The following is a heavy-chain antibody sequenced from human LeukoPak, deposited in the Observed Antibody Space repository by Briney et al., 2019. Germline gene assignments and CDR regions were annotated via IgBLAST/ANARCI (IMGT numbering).Heavy chain of an antibody. V-gene: IGHV1-2*02. CDR2: INPNSGGT. D-gene: IGHD1-26*01. J-gene: IGHJ4*02. CDR3: ARDSGSYYRYFDY. CDR1: GYTFTGYY. Sequence: ASVKVSCKASGYTFTGYYMHWVRQAPGQGLEWMGWINPNSGGTNYAQKFQGRVTMTRDTSISTAYMELSRLRSDDTAVYYCARDSGSYYRYFDYWGQGTLVTVSS.